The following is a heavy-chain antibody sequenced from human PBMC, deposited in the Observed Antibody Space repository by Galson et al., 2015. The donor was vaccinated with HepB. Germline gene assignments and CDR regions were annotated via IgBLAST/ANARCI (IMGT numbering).Heavy chain of an antibody. CDR1: GYTFTNYG. Sequence: SVKVSCKASGYTFTNYGVGWVRQAPGQGLEWVGWISPYNGNTDYEDNLPGRVTMTTDTSTSTAYMEMRSLRSDDTAVYYCARGVSGSYAFFDYWGQGTLVTVSS. V-gene: IGHV1-18*04. CDR2: ISPYNGNT. J-gene: IGHJ4*02. D-gene: IGHD1-26*01. CDR3: ARGVSGSYAFFDY.